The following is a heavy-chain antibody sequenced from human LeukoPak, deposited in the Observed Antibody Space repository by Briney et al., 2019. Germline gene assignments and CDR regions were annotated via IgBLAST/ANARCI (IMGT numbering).Heavy chain of an antibody. J-gene: IGHJ3*02. D-gene: IGHD6-19*01. CDR2: ISSNGGST. CDR1: GFTFSSYA. CDR3: ARPSSGWSLGDAFDI. Sequence: GGSLRLSCAASGFTFSSYAMHWVRQAPGKGLEYVSAISSNGGSTYYANSVKGRFTISRDNSKNTLYLQMGSLRAEDMAVYYCARPSSGWSLGDAFDIWGQGTMVTVSS. V-gene: IGHV3-64*01.